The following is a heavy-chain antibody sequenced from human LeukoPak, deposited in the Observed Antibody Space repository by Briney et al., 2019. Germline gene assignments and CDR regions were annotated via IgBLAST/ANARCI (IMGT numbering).Heavy chain of an antibody. Sequence: SVKVSCKASGGTFSSYAISWVRQAPGQGLEWMGGIIPIFGTANYAQKFQGRVTITTDESTSTAYMELSSLRSEDTAVYYCARAHHYGSGSYYYWGQGTLVTVSS. CDR3: ARAHHYGSGSYYY. CDR1: GGTFSSYA. CDR2: IIPIFGTA. V-gene: IGHV1-69*05. D-gene: IGHD3-10*01. J-gene: IGHJ4*02.